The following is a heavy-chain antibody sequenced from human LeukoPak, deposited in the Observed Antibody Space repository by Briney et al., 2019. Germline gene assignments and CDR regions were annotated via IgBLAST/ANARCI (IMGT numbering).Heavy chain of an antibody. D-gene: IGHD2-2*01. J-gene: IGHJ4*02. V-gene: IGHV5-51*01. Sequence: GESLKISCKGSGYSFTSYWIGWVRQMPGKGLEWMGIIYPGDSDTRYSPSFQGQVTISADKSISTAYLQWSSLKASDTAMYYCARLGGADIVVVPAASPYYFGYWGQGTLVTVSS. CDR1: GYSFTSYW. CDR2: IYPGDSDT. CDR3: ARLGGADIVVVPAASPYYFGY.